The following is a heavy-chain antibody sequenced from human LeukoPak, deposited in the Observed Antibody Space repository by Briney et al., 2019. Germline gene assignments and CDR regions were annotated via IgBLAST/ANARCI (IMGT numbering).Heavy chain of an antibody. CDR2: TYYRSKWYN. J-gene: IGHJ3*02. V-gene: IGHV6-1*01. Sequence: SQTLSLTCAISGDSVFSNSSWNWIRQSPSRGLEWLGRTYYRSKWYNDYVVSVKSRININPDTSKNQFSLRLSSVTPEDTAVYYCARGGQGDGYSADEAFDIWGQGTMVTVS. D-gene: IGHD5-24*01. CDR3: ARGGQGDGYSADEAFDI. CDR1: GDSVFSNSS.